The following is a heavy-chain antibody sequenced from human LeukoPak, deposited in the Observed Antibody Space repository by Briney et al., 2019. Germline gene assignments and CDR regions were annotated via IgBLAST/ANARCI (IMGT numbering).Heavy chain of an antibody. V-gene: IGHV1-18*01. CDR3: ARGSYYGSGSYYLNWFDP. CDR1: GYTLTSYG. J-gene: IGHJ5*02. D-gene: IGHD3-10*01. CDR2: ISAYNGNT. Sequence: ASVKVSCKASGYTLTSYGISWVRQAPGQGLEWMGWISAYNGNTNYAQKLQGRVTMTTDTSTSTAYMELRSLRSDDTAVYYCARGSYYGSGSYYLNWFDPWGQGTLVTVSS.